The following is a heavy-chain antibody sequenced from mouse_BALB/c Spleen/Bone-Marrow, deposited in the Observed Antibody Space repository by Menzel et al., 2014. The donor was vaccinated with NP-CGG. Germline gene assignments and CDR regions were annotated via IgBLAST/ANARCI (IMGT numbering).Heavy chain of an antibody. V-gene: IGHV14-4*02. J-gene: IGHJ4*01. CDR2: IDPENGDT. CDR3: TRYGNYAGEY. Sequence: EVQLQQSAAELVRSGASVKLSCTGSGFNIKDSYIHWVKQRPGQGLEWIGWIDPENGDTEYAPKFQGKATMTADTSSNTAYLQHSSLTSEDPAVYYCTRYGNYAGEYWGQGTSVTVPS. CDR1: GFNIKDSY. D-gene: IGHD2-10*02.